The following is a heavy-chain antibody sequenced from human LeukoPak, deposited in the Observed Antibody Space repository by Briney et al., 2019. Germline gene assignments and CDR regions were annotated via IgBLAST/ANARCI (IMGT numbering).Heavy chain of an antibody. Sequence: GGSLRLSCAVSGFSFSSYGMHWVRQAPGKGLEWVTFIPYDGSHKLYANSVKGRFTISRDNSKNTLYLQMNSLRAEDTAVYYCAKDQGASGNPGYWGQGTLVTVSS. CDR1: GFSFSSYG. D-gene: IGHD3-10*01. V-gene: IGHV3-30*02. J-gene: IGHJ4*02. CDR2: IPYDGSHK. CDR3: AKDQGASGNPGY.